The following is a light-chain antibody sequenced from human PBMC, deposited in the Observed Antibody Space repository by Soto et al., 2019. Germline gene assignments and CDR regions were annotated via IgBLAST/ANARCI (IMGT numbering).Light chain of an antibody. CDR1: QGISSA. Sequence: AIQLTQSPSSLSASVGDRVTITCRASQGISSALAWYQQKPGKAPKLLIYDASSLESGVPSRFSGSGSGTDFTLTISSLQPKDFATYYCQQFNSYLYTFGQGTKLEIK. CDR2: DAS. CDR3: QQFNSYLYT. V-gene: IGKV1-13*02. J-gene: IGKJ2*01.